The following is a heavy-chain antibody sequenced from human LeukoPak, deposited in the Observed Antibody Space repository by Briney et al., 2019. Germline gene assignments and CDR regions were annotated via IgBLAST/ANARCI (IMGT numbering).Heavy chain of an antibody. CDR1: GFTFSSYW. V-gene: IGHV3-74*01. J-gene: IGHJ6*02. CDR2: INTDGSST. CDR3: ARDLVPLYSSSPRYGMDV. D-gene: IGHD6-13*01. Sequence: GGSLRLSCAASGFTFSSYWMHWVRQAPGKGLVWVSRINTDGSSTSYADSVKGRFTISGDNAKNTLYLQMNSLRAEDTAVYYCARDLVPLYSSSPRYGMDVWGQGTTVTVSS.